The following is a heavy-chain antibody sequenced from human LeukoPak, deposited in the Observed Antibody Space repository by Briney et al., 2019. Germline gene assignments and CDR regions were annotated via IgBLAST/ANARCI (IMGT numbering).Heavy chain of an antibody. D-gene: IGHD2-2*01. J-gene: IGHJ5*02. V-gene: IGHV4-39*07. CDR1: GGSISTSNYY. CDR2: IFYSGST. Sequence: SETLSLTCTVSGGSISTSNYYWGWIRQPPGQGLDGIGNIFYSGSTYYSPSLKSRVTISVDTSKNQFSLKLSSVTAADTAVYYCARAWEGVVVPARFDPWGQGTLVTVSS. CDR3: ARAWEGVVVPARFDP.